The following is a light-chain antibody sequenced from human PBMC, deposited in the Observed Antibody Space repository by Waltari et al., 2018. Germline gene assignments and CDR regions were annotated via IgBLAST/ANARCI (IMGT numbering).Light chain of an antibody. Sequence: QSALTQPASVSGSPGQSITTSCTGTRSDFGSYTVDSWNQQHPGKAPHLIISHVNSRPSGVSNRFSGSKSGNTASLTISELQAEDGADYYCSSYTTSNTLWVFGGGTKLTVL. V-gene: IGLV2-14*03. CDR1: RSDFGSYTV. J-gene: IGLJ3*02. CDR3: SSYTTSNTLWV. CDR2: HVN.